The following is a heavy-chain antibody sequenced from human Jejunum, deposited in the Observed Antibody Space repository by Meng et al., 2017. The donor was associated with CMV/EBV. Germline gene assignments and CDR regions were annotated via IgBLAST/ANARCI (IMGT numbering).Heavy chain of an antibody. Sequence: FTFSSFAMHWVRQAPGKGLEWVAAVSDDGDEKCHADSVKGRFTISRDNSKNTLYLQMSSLRADDTAVYYCATEPGYSSGWYSDYWGQGTLVTVSS. J-gene: IGHJ4*02. CDR2: VSDDGDEK. V-gene: IGHV3-30-3*01. CDR1: FTFSSFA. CDR3: ATEPGYSSGWYSDY. D-gene: IGHD6-19*01.